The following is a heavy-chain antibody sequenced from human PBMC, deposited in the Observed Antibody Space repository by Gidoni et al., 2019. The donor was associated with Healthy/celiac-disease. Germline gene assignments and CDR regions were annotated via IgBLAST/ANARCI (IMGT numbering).Heavy chain of an antibody. D-gene: IGHD6-6*01. CDR3: AKDRGYSSSPDY. J-gene: IGHJ4*02. Sequence: QVQLVESGGGVVQPGGSLRLSCAASGFPFSSYGMHWVRQAPGKGLEWVAFIRYDGSNKYYADSVKGRFTISRDNSKNTLYLQMNSLRAEDTAVYYCAKDRGYSSSPDYWGQGTLVTVSS. CDR1: GFPFSSYG. V-gene: IGHV3-30*02. CDR2: IRYDGSNK.